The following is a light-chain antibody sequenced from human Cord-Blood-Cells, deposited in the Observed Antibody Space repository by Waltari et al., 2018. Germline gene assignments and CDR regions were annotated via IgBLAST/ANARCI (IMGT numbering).Light chain of an antibody. CDR3: WSYAGSSTWV. Sequence: QSALTQPASVSGSPGQSITISCTGTSSDAGSSNLVSWYQQHPGNSPTIIIYEGSKRPSGVSNRFSGSQSGNTACLTISGLQAEDEADYYCWSYAGSSTWVFGGGTKLTVL. J-gene: IGLJ3*02. V-gene: IGLV2-23*01. CDR2: EGS. CDR1: SSDAGSSNL.